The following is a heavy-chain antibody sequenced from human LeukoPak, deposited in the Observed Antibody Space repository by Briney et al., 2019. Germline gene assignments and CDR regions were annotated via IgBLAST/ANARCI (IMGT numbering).Heavy chain of an antibody. V-gene: IGHV4-30-4*01. J-gene: IGHJ4*02. CDR1: GGSISSGDYY. CDR2: IYYSGST. D-gene: IGHD3-22*01. Sequence: SETLSLTCTVSGGSISSGDYYWSWIRQPPGKGLEWIGYIYYSGSTYYNPSLKSRVTISVGTSKNQFSLKLSSVTAADTAVYYCARAAAYYYDSSGYYYGDRPGYYFDYWGQGTLVTVSS. CDR3: ARAAAYYYDSSGYYYGDRPGYYFDY.